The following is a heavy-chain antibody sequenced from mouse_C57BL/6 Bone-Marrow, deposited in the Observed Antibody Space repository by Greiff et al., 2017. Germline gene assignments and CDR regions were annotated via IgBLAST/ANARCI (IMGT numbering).Heavy chain of an antibody. V-gene: IGHV1-64*01. CDR3: ARCGYFYFDY. CDR1: GYTFTSYW. J-gene: IGHJ2*01. CDR2: IHPNSGST. Sequence: VQLQQPGAELVKPGASVKLSCKASGYTFTSYWMHWVKQRPGQGLEWIGMIHPNSGSTNYNEKFKSKATLTVDKSSSTAYMQLSSLTSEDAAVYYCARCGYFYFDYWGQGTTLTVSS. D-gene: IGHD2-3*01.